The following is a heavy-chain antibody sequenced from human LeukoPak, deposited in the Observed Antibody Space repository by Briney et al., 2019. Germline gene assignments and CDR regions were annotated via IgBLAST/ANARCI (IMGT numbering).Heavy chain of an antibody. CDR1: GFTFSSYS. V-gene: IGHV3-21*01. D-gene: IGHD6-13*01. J-gene: IGHJ4*02. Sequence: GGSLRLSCAASGFTFSSYSMNWVRQAPGKGLEWVSSISSSSSYIYYADSVEGRFTISRDNAKNSLYLQMNSLRAEDTAVYYCARDYRQLVRPFDYWGQGTLVTVSS. CDR2: ISSSSSYI. CDR3: ARDYRQLVRPFDY.